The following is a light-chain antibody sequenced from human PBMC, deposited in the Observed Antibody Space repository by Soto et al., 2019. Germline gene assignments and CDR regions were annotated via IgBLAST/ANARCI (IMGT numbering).Light chain of an antibody. Sequence: EIVLTQSPGTLSLSPGERATLSCRASQSVYRSCLAWYQQKPGQAPRLLIHGASSRATGIPDRFSGSGSGTDFTLTISRLEPEDFAVYYCQQYGTTPGTFGQGTKLEIK. V-gene: IGKV3-20*01. CDR3: QQYGTTPGT. CDR1: QSVYRSC. CDR2: GAS. J-gene: IGKJ2*01.